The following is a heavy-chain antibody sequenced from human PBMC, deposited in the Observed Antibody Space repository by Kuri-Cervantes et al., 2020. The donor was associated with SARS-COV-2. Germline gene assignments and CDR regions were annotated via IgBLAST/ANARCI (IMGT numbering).Heavy chain of an antibody. CDR2: IYYSGST. Sequence: GSLRLSCTVSGGSISSYYWSWIRQPPGKGLEWIGYIYYSGSTNYNPSLKSRVTISVDTSKNQFSLKLSSVTAADTAVYYCARATVLEWLLGPNFDYWGQGPLVTVSS. J-gene: IGHJ4*02. D-gene: IGHD3-3*01. CDR3: ARATVLEWLLGPNFDY. CDR1: GGSISSYY. V-gene: IGHV4-59*01.